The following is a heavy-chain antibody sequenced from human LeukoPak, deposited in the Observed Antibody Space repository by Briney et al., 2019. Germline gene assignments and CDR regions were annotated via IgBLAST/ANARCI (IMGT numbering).Heavy chain of an antibody. J-gene: IGHJ4*02. CDR3: ARQDPWFGRLN. D-gene: IGHD3-10*01. CDR2: IYYSGST. V-gene: IGHV4-59*08. CDR1: GGSISSYY. Sequence: SETLSLTCTVSGGSISSYYWSWIRQPPGKGLEWIGYIYYSGSTNYNPSLKSRVTISLDTSKNQFSLNLSSVTAADTAVYYCARQDPWFGRLNWGQGTLVTVSS.